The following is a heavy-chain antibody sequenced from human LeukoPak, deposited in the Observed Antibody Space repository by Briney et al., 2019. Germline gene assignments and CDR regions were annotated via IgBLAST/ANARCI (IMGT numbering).Heavy chain of an antibody. V-gene: IGHV3-7*01. J-gene: IGHJ4*02. CDR3: ARDPGPYSSSYYFDY. D-gene: IGHD6-6*01. CDR1: GFTFSSYW. Sequence: GSLRLSCAASGFTFSSYWMSWVRQAPGKRLEWVANIKQDGSEKYYVDSVKGRFTISRDNAKDSLYLQMNSLRAEDTAVYYCARDPGPYSSSYYFDYWGQGTLVTVSS. CDR2: IKQDGSEK.